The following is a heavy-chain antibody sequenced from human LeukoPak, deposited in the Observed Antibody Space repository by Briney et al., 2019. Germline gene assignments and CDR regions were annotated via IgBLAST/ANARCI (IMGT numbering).Heavy chain of an antibody. CDR2: IYYSGST. V-gene: IGHV4-59*12. D-gene: IGHD3-9*01. J-gene: IGHJ4*02. CDR1: GGSITSYF. CDR3: ARSGYYDILTGYYYFDY. Sequence: SETLSLTCTVSGGSITSYFWSWIRQPPGKGLEWIGYIYYSGSTYYNPSLKSRVTISVDTSKNQFSLKLSSVTAADTAVYYCARSGYYDILTGYYYFDYWGQGTLVTVSS.